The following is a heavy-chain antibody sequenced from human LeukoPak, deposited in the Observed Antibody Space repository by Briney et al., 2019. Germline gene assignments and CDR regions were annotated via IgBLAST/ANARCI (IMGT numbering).Heavy chain of an antibody. CDR1: GVTFSSYA. V-gene: IGHV3-23*01. J-gene: IGHJ4*02. CDR3: ARDIAWGAFDY. Sequence: GGSLRLSCAASGVTFSSYAMNWVRQAPGKGLEWVSTISVSGDSTYYADSVKGRFTISRDSSKSTLSLQMNSLRVEDTAVYYCARDIAWGAFDYWGQGTLVSVSS. CDR2: ISVSGDST. D-gene: IGHD7-27*01.